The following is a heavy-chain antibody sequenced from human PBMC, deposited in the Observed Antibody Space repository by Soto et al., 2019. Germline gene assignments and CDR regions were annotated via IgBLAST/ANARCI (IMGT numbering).Heavy chain of an antibody. CDR1: GFTFGGSA. CDR3: SRRITMLRGVAFDY. J-gene: IGHJ4*02. CDR2: IRSKAYGGTR. V-gene: IGHV3-49*03. D-gene: IGHD3-10*01. Sequence: AGGALRLSCTASGFTFGGSAMSWFRQAPGEGLEWLGFIRSKAYGGTREYAASVKGRFTISRDDSKSIAYLQMNSLKTEDTAVYYCSRRITMLRGVAFDYWGQGTLVTVSS.